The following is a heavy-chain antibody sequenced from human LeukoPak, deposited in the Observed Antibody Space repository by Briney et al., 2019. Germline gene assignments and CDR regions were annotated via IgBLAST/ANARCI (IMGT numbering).Heavy chain of an antibody. CDR3: ARGGYFDWPYDY. D-gene: IGHD3-9*01. CDR1: GGSFSGYY. V-gene: IGHV4-34*01. CDR2: INHSGST. Sequence: SETLSLTCAVYGGSFSGYYWSWIRQPPGKGLEWIGEINHSGSTNYNPSLKSRVTISVDTSKNQFSLKLSSVTAADTAVYYCARGGYFDWPYDYWGQGTLVTASS. J-gene: IGHJ4*02.